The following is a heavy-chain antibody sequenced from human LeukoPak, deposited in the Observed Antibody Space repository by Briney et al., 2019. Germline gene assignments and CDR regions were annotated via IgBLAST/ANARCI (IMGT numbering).Heavy chain of an antibody. V-gene: IGHV4-4*07. CDR1: GGSISSYY. D-gene: IGHD3-10*01. CDR2: IYTSGST. J-gene: IGHJ4*02. CDR3: ASDAYGSGSYYNVEGFDY. Sequence: SETLSLTCTVSGGSISSYYWSWIRQPAGKGLEWIGRIYTSGSTNYNPSLKSRVTMSVDTSKNQFSLKLSSVTAADTAVYYCASDAYGSGSYYNVEGFDYWGQGTLVTVSS.